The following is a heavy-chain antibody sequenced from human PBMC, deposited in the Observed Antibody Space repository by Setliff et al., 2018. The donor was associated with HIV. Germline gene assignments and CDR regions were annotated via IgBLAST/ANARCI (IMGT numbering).Heavy chain of an antibody. CDR1: GFNFSNAW. D-gene: IGHD6-19*01. J-gene: IGHJ4*02. Sequence: PGGSLRLSCAAFGFNFSNAWMSWVRQAPGKGLEWVGRIKSKTDGGTTDYAAPVKGRFTISRDDSKNTLYLQMNSLKTEDTAVYYCTTDASSGWYWYYFDYWGQGTLVTVSS. CDR2: IKSKTDGGTT. CDR3: TTDASSGWYWYYFDY. V-gene: IGHV3-15*01.